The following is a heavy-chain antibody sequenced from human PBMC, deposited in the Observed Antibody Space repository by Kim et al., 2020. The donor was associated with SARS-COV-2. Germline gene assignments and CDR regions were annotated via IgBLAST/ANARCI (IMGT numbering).Heavy chain of an antibody. D-gene: IGHD2-15*01. J-gene: IGHJ6*03. Sequence: SETLSLTCTVSGGSISSSSYYWGWIRQPPGKGLEWIGSIYYSGSTYYNPSLKSRFTISVDTSKNQFSLKLSSVTAADTAVYYCARQIGGEWWLHYYYMDVWGKGTTVTVSS. CDR2: IYYSGST. CDR1: GGSISSSSYY. V-gene: IGHV4-39*01. CDR3: ARQIGGEWWLHYYYMDV.